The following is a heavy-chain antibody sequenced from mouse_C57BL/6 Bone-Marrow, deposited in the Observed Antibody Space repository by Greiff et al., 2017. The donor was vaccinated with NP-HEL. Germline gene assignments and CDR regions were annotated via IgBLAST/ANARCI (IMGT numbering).Heavy chain of an antibody. CDR1: GYTFTDYY. CDR3: ARSPYYWFAY. Sequence: VQLKESGPVLVKPGASVKMSCKASGYTFTDYYMNWVKQSHGKSLEWIGVINPYNGGTSYNQKFKGKATLTVDKSSSTAYMELNSLTSEDSAVYYCARSPYYWFAYWGQGTLVTVSA. D-gene: IGHD1-1*01. CDR2: INPYNGGT. V-gene: IGHV1-19*01. J-gene: IGHJ3*01.